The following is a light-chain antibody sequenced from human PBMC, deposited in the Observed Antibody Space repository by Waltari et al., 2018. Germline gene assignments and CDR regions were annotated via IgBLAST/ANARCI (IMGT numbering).Light chain of an antibody. Sequence: QSALTQPASVSGSPGQSITISCTGTSRDVGNYNLVSWYQQYPGKAPKVIVYDDNRRPSVVSDRFSGSKSGNTASLTISGVQAEDEADYYCCSYAGSYTWVFGGGTKLTVL. V-gene: IGLV2-23*01. CDR2: DDN. CDR3: CSYAGSYTWV. J-gene: IGLJ3*02. CDR1: SRDVGNYNL.